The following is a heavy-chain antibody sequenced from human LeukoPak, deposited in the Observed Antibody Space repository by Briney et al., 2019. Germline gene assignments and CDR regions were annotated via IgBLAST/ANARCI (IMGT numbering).Heavy chain of an antibody. CDR3: TRSSNWHYYYMDV. Sequence: SGGSLRLSCAASGFTFSNAWMSWVRQAPGKGLEWVGRIKSKTDGGTTDYAAPVKGRFTISRDDSKNTLFLQMNSLKTEDTAVYYCTRSSNWHYYYMDVWGKGTTVTVSS. V-gene: IGHV3-15*01. CDR1: GFTFSNAW. D-gene: IGHD6-13*01. CDR2: IKSKTDGGTT. J-gene: IGHJ6*03.